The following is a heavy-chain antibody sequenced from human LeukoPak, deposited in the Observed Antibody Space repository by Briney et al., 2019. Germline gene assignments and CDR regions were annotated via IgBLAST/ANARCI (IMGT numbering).Heavy chain of an antibody. CDR1: GFTVSSNY. CDR3: ARDSSPYCSSTSCYYFDY. D-gene: IGHD2-2*01. V-gene: IGHV3-53*01. CDR2: IYSGGST. J-gene: IGHJ4*02. Sequence: GGSLRLSCAVSGFTVSSNYMNWVRQAPGKGLEWVSVIYSGGSTYYADSVKGRFTISRDNSKNTLYLQMDSLRAEDTAVYYCARDSSPYCSSTSCYYFDYWGQGTLVTVSS.